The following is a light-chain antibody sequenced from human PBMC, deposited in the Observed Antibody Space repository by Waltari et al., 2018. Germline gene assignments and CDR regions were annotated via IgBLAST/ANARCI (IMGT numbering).Light chain of an antibody. Sequence: QSALTQPHSVSASPGQSVTIPCSGSINDVGVDDYVSWYQQLPGKAPKLILYDVVKRPSGVPSRFSGSKYGTTAFLTISGLQTDDEATYYCCSYAGAYTFVFGGGTKLTVL. CDR3: CSYAGAYTFV. CDR2: DVV. V-gene: IGLV2-11*01. CDR1: INDVGVDDY. J-gene: IGLJ3*02.